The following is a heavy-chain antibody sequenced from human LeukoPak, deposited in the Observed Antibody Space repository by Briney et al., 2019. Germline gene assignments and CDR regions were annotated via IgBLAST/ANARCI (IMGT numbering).Heavy chain of an antibody. Sequence: SETLSLTCNVAGVSVSSSYWSWIRQPPGKGLEWIGYISRSGNTNFNPSLKSRFSFSRDTSKNQISLKLNSVTAADTALYYCARGYFDSRDSSNAFDVWGQGTMVTVSS. CDR3: ARGYFDSRDSSNAFDV. D-gene: IGHD3-9*01. CDR2: ISRSGNT. CDR1: GVSVSSSY. J-gene: IGHJ3*01. V-gene: IGHV4-59*08.